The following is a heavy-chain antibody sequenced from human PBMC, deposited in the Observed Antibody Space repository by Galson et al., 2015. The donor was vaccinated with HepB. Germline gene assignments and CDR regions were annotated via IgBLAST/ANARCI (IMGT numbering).Heavy chain of an antibody. J-gene: IGHJ6*02. Sequence: SLRLSCAASGFTVSSNYMSWVRQAPGKGLEWVSVIYSGGSTYYADSVKGRFTISRDNSKNTLYLQMNSLRAEDTALYYCARDAGGYCSSTSCYLLGMDVWGQGTTVTVSS. CDR2: IYSGGST. CDR1: GFTVSSNY. V-gene: IGHV3-53*01. D-gene: IGHD2-2*01. CDR3: ARDAGGYCSSTSCYLLGMDV.